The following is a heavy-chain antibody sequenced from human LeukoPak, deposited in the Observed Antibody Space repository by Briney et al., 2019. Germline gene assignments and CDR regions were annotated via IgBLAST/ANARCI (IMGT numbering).Heavy chain of an antibody. J-gene: IGHJ4*02. CDR2: ISGSGAIT. CDR1: GFTFSSYA. Sequence: PGGCLRLSCAASGFTFSSYAMSWVRQAPGKGLEWVSAISGSGAITYDADSVKGRFTISRDNSKNTLYLQMNSLRVDDTAVYYCAKDQVGVAAPGYWGQGTLVTVSS. V-gene: IGHV3-23*01. D-gene: IGHD6-13*01. CDR3: AKDQVGVAAPGY.